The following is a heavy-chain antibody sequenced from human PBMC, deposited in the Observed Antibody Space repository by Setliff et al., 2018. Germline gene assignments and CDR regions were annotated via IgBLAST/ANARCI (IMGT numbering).Heavy chain of an antibody. D-gene: IGHD2-15*01. CDR2: IYDSGSS. CDR3: GRGFSRIEGWGNWFDP. V-gene: IGHV4-39*01. CDR1: GGSVSNSGFF. Sequence: SETLSLTCTVSGGSVSNSGFFWGWLRQAPGKGLEWIGNIYDSGSSNYNASLKSRLTITRDTSKNQISLKLTSVTAADTAVYYCGRGFSRIEGWGNWFDPWGQGIWVTVSS. J-gene: IGHJ5*02.